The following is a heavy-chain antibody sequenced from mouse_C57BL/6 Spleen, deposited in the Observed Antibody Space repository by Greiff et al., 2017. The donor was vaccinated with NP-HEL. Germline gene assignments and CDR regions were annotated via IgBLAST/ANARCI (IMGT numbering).Heavy chain of an antibody. CDR1: GYTFTSYW. D-gene: IGHD1-1*01. J-gene: IGHJ3*01. Sequence: QVQLQQPGAELVRPGTSVKLSCTASGYTFTSYWMHWVKQRPGQGLEWIGVIDPSDSYTNYNQKFKGKATLTVDTSSSTAYMQLSSLTSEDSAVYYCARFPYYGSSSFAYWGQGTLVTVSA. CDR2: IDPSDSYT. V-gene: IGHV1-59*01. CDR3: ARFPYYGSSSFAY.